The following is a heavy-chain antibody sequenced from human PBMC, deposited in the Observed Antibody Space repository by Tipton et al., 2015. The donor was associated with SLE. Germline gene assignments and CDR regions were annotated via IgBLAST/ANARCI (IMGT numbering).Heavy chain of an antibody. V-gene: IGHV4-28*01. CDR3: AKSMGVGYCSGGNCFEPFDY. CDR1: GYSISSNNF. J-gene: IGHJ4*02. CDR2: ICCGGTT. Sequence: LRLSCGVSGYSISSNNFWGWIRQPPGKGLEWIGYICCGGTTHYNPSLKSRVTMSVDTSKNQFSLRLNSVTAVDTAVYYCAKSMGVGYCSGGNCFEPFDYWGQGTLVTVSS. D-gene: IGHD2-15*01.